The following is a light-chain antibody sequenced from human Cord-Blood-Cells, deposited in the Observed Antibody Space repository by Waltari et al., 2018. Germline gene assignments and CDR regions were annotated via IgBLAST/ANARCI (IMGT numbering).Light chain of an antibody. CDR1: QSVSSN. CDR3: QQYNNWPWT. V-gene: IGKV3-15*01. CDR2: GAS. J-gene: IGKJ1*01. Sequence: VMTQSPATLSVSPGERATLSCRASQSVSSNLAWYQQKPGQAPRLLIYGASTRATGIPARFSGSGSGTEFTLTISSLQSEEFAVYYCQQYNNWPWTFGPGTKVEIK.